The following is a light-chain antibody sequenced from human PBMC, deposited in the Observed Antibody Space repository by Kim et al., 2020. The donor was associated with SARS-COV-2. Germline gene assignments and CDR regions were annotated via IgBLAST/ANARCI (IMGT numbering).Light chain of an antibody. J-gene: IGKJ1*01. CDR2: DAS. CDR3: QQCTDIPWT. CDR1: RNINTW. V-gene: IGKV1-5*01. Sequence: ASVGDRVSITCRAGRNINTWLAWYQHKAGKAPKLLIQDASKLRSGVPSRFSGSGSGTEFTLTISGLQPDDFATYYCQQCTDIPWTFGQGTKVDI.